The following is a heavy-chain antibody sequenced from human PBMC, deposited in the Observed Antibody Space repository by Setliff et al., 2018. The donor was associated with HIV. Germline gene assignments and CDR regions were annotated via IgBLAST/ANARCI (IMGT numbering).Heavy chain of an antibody. J-gene: IGHJ4*02. CDR1: GFTFDDYA. Sequence: AGGSLRLSCAASGFTFDDYAMHWVRQAPGKGLVWVSRINTDGSSTSYADSVKGRFTISRDNSKNTLYLQMNSLRAEDTAVYYCAKDNTWIPNGFDYWGQGTLVTVSS. D-gene: IGHD5-18*01. V-gene: IGHV3-74*01. CDR3: AKDNTWIPNGFDY. CDR2: INTDGSST.